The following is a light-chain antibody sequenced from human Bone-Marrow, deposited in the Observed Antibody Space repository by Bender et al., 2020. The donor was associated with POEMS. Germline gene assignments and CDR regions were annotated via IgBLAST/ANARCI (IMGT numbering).Light chain of an antibody. CDR1: SSDVGGYNY. Sequence: QSALTQPASVSGSPGQSITISCTGTSSDVGGYNYVSWYQQHPGKAPKLVIYDVSNRPSGVSNRFSGSRSGTSASLAISGLQSEDEADYYCAVWDDSLNGWVFGGGTKLTVL. CDR2: DVS. J-gene: IGLJ3*02. CDR3: AVWDDSLNGWV. V-gene: IGLV2-14*03.